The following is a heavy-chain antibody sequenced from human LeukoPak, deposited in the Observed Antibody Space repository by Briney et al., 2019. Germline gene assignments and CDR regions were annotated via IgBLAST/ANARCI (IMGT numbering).Heavy chain of an antibody. CDR1: GGSISSYY. Sequence: PSETLSLTYTVSGGSISSYYWSWIRQPPGKGLEWIGRIYTSGSTNYNASLKSRVSMSVDTSKNQFSLKLSSVTAADTAVFYCARENSGSYREFDYWGQGTLVTVSS. CDR2: IYTSGST. CDR3: ARENSGSYREFDY. V-gene: IGHV4-4*07. J-gene: IGHJ4*02. D-gene: IGHD1-26*01.